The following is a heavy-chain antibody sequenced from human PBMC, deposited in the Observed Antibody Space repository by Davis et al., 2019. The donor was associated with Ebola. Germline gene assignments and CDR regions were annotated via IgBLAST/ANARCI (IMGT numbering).Heavy chain of an antibody. CDR3: ARGRVGGWEVYYYYYGMDV. D-gene: IGHD6-19*01. CDR2: IYYSGST. J-gene: IGHJ6*02. V-gene: IGHV4-30-4*01. CDR1: GGSISSGDYY. Sequence: SETLSLTCTVSGGSISSGDYYWSWIRQPPGKGLEWIGYIYYSGSTYYNPSLKSRVTISVDTSKNQFSLKLSSVTAADTAVYYCARGRVGGWEVYYYYYGMDVWGQGTTVTVSS.